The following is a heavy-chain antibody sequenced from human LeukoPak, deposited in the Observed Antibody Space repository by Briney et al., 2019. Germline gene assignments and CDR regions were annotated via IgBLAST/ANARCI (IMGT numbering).Heavy chain of an antibody. V-gene: IGHV3-30*02. CDR1: GFTFSNFG. CDR2: IRNDGNTK. D-gene: IGHD1-1*01. Sequence: PGGSLRLSCAASGFTFSNFGMHWVRQAPGKGLEWVAFIRNDGNTKYYVDSVKGRFTISRDNAKNSLYLQMNSLRAEDTAVYYCARGYTGTTEDYWGQGTLVTVSS. CDR3: ARGYTGTTEDY. J-gene: IGHJ4*02.